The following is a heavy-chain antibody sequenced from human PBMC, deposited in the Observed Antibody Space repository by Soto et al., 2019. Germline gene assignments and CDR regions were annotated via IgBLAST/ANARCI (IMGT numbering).Heavy chain of an antibody. CDR1: GGTFSSYA. J-gene: IGHJ6*02. Sequence: QVQLVQSGAEVKKPGSSVKVSCKASGGTFSSYAISWVRQAPGQGLEWMGGIIPISGTANYAQKFQGRVTNTADESTSTAYMELSSLRSEDTAAYYCARSQGSSTSLEIYYYYYYGMDVWGQGTTVTVSS. CDR2: IIPISGTA. V-gene: IGHV1-69*01. CDR3: ARSQGSSTSLEIYYYYYYGMDV. D-gene: IGHD2-2*01.